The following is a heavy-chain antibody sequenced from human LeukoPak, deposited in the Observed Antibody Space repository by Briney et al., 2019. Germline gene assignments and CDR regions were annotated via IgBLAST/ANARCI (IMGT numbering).Heavy chain of an antibody. J-gene: IGHJ4*02. D-gene: IGHD4-17*01. CDR1: GFTVSSNY. CDR3: ARGPDYANGWNYFDN. V-gene: IGHV3-53*01. CDR2: IYSAGSS. Sequence: GGSLRLSCAASGFTVSSNYMSWVRQTPGKGLEWVSVIYSAGSSSYADSVKGRFTISRDNSKNTLYLQMNSLRAEDTAIYYCARGPDYANGWNYFDNWGQGTLVTVSS.